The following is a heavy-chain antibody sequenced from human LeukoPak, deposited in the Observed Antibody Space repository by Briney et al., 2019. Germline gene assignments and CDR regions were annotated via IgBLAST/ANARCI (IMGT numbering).Heavy chain of an antibody. Sequence: PGGSLRLSCAASGFTFSSYWMHWVRQAPGKGLVWFSRINSDGSITTYADSVKGRFTISRDNAKNTLYLQMNSLRAEDTAVHYCARDLYGDFYFDYWGQGTLVTVSS. D-gene: IGHD4-17*01. CDR3: ARDLYGDFYFDY. CDR2: INSDGSIT. V-gene: IGHV3-74*01. J-gene: IGHJ4*02. CDR1: GFTFSSYW.